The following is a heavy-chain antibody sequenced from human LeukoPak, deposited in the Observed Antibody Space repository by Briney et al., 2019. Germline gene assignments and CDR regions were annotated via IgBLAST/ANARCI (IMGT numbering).Heavy chain of an antibody. CDR1: GFTLPGHT. CDR2: IGGRDDRS. D-gene: IGHD3-3*01. CDR3: AKDPNPLYDLWSGYK. Sequence: GGSLRLSCAASGFTLPGHTMTWLRQAPGKGLEWVSIIGGRDDRSYYADFVKGRFTISRDNSKNILYLQMNNLRAEDTAVYYCAKDPNPLYDLWSGYKWGQGTLVTVSS. J-gene: IGHJ4*02. V-gene: IGHV3-23*01.